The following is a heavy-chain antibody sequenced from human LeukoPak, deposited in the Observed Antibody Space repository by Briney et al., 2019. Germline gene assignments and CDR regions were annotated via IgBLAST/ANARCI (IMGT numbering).Heavy chain of an antibody. CDR1: VYTFTGYY. V-gene: IGHV1-2*02. J-gene: IGHJ4*02. Sequence: GASVTVSCKSSVYTFTGYYMHWVRQAPGQGLEWMGWINPKSGGTNYAQKFQGRVTMTRDTSINTAYMDLSSLRSDDTAVYYCARDRAILAMDYEFDYWGQGTLVTVSS. CDR2: INPKSGGT. CDR3: ARDRAILAMDYEFDY. D-gene: IGHD3-16*01.